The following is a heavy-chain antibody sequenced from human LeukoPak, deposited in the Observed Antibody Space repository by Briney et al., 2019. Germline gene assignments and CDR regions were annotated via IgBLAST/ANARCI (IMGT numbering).Heavy chain of an antibody. CDR1: GFTFSSYS. Sequence: GGSLRLSCAASGFTFSSYSVNWVRQAPGKGLEWVSYISSSSSTIYYADSVKGRFTISRDNAKNSLYLQMNSLRDEDTAVYYCAKSRGTYYYDSSGTWGQGTLVTVSS. D-gene: IGHD3-22*01. CDR3: AKSRGTYYYDSSGT. CDR2: ISSSSSTI. J-gene: IGHJ5*02. V-gene: IGHV3-48*02.